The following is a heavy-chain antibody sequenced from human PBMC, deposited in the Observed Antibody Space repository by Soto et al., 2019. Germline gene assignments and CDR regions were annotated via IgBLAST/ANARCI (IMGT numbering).Heavy chain of an antibody. CDR3: ARVAVAARPRWYNWFDP. CDR2: MNPNSGET. D-gene: IGHD2-15*01. Sequence: QEQLVQSGAEVKKPGASVKVSCKTSGYTFTDYDINWVRQATGQGLEWIGWMNPNSGETGYAQKFQGRVTMTRSASLSTAYLVLISLRTDDNAVYYCARVAVAARPRWYNWFDPWGQGTLVTVSS. CDR1: GYTFTDYD. J-gene: IGHJ5*02. V-gene: IGHV1-8*01.